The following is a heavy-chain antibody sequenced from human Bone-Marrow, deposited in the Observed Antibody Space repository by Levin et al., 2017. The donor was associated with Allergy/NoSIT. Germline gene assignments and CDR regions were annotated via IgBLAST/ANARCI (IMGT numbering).Heavy chain of an antibody. V-gene: IGHV1-8*01. D-gene: IGHD2-15*01. CDR3: ARGGLEGCGGSCYYYYMDV. CDR2: MNPDSGNT. CDR1: GYTFTSYD. J-gene: IGHJ6*03. Sequence: PGGSLRLSCKASGYTFTSYDINWVRQATGQGLEWMGWMNPDSGNTGYAQKFQGRVTMTRNTSISTAYMELSSLISEDTAVYYCARGGLEGCGGSCYYYYMDVWATGTTVTVSS.